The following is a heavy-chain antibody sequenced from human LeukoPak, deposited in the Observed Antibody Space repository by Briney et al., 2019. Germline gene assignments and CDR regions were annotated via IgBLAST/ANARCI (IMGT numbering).Heavy chain of an antibody. CDR2: IYYSVST. J-gene: IGHJ4*02. Sequence: TSETLSLTCTVSGGSISSSTYYWGWIRQPPGQGLEWIGSIYYSVSTYYNPSLKSRVTISVDTSKNQFSLKLSSVTAADTAVYYCASSYYGSGSPNFDYWGQGTLVTVSS. D-gene: IGHD3-10*01. CDR1: GGSISSSTYY. CDR3: ASSYYGSGSPNFDY. V-gene: IGHV4-39*01.